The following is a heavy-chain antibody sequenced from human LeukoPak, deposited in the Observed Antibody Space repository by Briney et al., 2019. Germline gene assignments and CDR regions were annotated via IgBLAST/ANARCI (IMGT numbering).Heavy chain of an antibody. Sequence: GASVKVSCKASGYTFTSYGISWVRQAPGQGLEWMGWISAYNGNTNYAQKLQGRVTMTTDTSTSTAYMELRSLRSDDTAVYYCAREGDTAMVSESGLREFDYWGQGTLVTVSS. J-gene: IGHJ4*02. CDR1: GYTFTSYG. D-gene: IGHD5-18*01. CDR3: AREGDTAMVSESGLREFDY. V-gene: IGHV1-18*01. CDR2: ISAYNGNT.